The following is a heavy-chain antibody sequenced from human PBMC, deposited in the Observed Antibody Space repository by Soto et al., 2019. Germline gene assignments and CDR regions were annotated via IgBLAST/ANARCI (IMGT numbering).Heavy chain of an antibody. V-gene: IGHV4-30-4*01. CDR1: GGSISSGDYY. J-gene: IGHJ6*02. CDR2: IYYSGST. Sequence: QVQLQESGPGLVKPSQTLSLTCTVSGGSISSGDYYWSWIRQPPGKGLEWIGYIYYSGSTYYNPSLKSRVTISVDTSKNQFSLKLSSVTAADMAVYYCAAYGGNPYYYYGMDVWGQGTTVTVSS. D-gene: IGHD4-17*01. CDR3: AAYGGNPYYYYGMDV.